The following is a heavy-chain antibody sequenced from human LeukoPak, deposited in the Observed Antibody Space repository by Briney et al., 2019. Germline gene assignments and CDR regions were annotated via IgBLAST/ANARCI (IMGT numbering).Heavy chain of an antibody. J-gene: IGHJ5*02. CDR1: GFTFSNFN. D-gene: IGHD3-10*01. CDR3: ARLSGFGESDNWFDP. V-gene: IGHV3-20*04. CDR2: INWNGGST. Sequence: GGSLRLSCAASGFTFSNFNMNWVRQAPGKGLEWVSGINWNGGSTGYADSVKGRFTISRDNAKNSLYLQMNSLRAEDTALYYCARLSGFGESDNWFDPWGQGTLVTVSS.